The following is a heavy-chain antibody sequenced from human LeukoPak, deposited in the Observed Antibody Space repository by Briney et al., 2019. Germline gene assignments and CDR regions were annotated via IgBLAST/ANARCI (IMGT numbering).Heavy chain of an antibody. Sequence: ASVKVSCKASGYTFTSYDINWVRQATGQGLEWMGWMNPNSGNTGYAQKFQGRVTMTRNTSISTAYMELSSLRSEDTAVYYCARSSYYYGSGSYYNVPLSFDYWGQGTLVTVSS. CDR2: MNPNSGNT. D-gene: IGHD3-10*01. CDR3: ARSSYYYGSGSYYNVPLSFDY. J-gene: IGHJ4*02. CDR1: GYTFTSYD. V-gene: IGHV1-8*01.